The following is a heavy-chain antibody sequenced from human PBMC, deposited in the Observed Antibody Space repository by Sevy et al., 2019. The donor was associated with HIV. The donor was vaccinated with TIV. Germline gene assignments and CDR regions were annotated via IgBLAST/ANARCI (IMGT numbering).Heavy chain of an antibody. V-gene: IGHV4-59*08. CDR3: ALANARGRGSS. Sequence: SETLSLTCTVSGGSITSLYWNWIRQPPGKGLEWIVNIYYNGHINYNPSLKRRVTLSLDTSKNQFSLRLSSVTAADTAMYYCALANARGRGSSWGQGTLVTGSS. J-gene: IGHJ5*02. CDR1: GGSITSLY. CDR2: IYYNGHI.